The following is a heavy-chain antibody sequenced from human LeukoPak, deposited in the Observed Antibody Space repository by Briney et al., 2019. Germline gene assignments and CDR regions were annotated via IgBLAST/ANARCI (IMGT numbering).Heavy chain of an antibody. CDR2: IYSGGSA. CDR3: AKDKNYDINWFDP. CDR1: GFTVSSNY. Sequence: GGSLRLSCAASGFTVSSNYMSWVRQAPGKGLEWVSVIYSGGSADYADSVKGRFTISRDNSKNTLYLQMNSLRAEDTAVYYCAKDKNYDINWFDPWGQGTLVTVSS. V-gene: IGHV3-53*01. D-gene: IGHD3-22*01. J-gene: IGHJ5*02.